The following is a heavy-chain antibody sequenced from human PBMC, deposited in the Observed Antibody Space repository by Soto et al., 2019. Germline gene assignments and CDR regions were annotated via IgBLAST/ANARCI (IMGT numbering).Heavy chain of an antibody. V-gene: IGHV3-30-3*01. CDR2: ISYDGSNK. Sequence: GGSLRLSCAASGFTFSSYAMHWVRQAPGKGLEWVAVISYDGSNKYYADSVKGRFTISRDNSKNTLYLQMNSLRAEDTAVYYCASELRITMVRGVTIDAFDIWGQGTMLTV. CDR3: ASELRITMVRGVTIDAFDI. CDR1: GFTFSSYA. J-gene: IGHJ3*02. D-gene: IGHD3-10*01.